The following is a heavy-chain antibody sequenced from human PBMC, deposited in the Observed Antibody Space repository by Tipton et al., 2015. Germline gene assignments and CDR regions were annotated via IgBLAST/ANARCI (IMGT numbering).Heavy chain of an antibody. J-gene: IGHJ5*02. CDR2: IYHSGTT. CDR3: SREPGSRWFDP. V-gene: IGHV4-4*02. Sequence: GSLRLSCAVSGGSISSTNWWSWVRQPPGKGLEWIGEIYHSGTTNYNPSLQSRVTISVDKSKNQFSLKMSSVTAADTAVYYCSREPGSRWFDPWGQGTLVTVSS. D-gene: IGHD1-14*01. CDR1: GGSISSTNW.